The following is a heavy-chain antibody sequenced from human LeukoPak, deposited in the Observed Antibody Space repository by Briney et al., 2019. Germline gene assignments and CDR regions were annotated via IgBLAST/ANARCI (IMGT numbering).Heavy chain of an antibody. D-gene: IGHD2-2*01. CDR2: NVNSGST. Sequence: PSQSLSLTCTVSGDSISTGGYYWAWIRQHRERGLEWIGFNVNSGSTHYNPSLQSRVTISVDTSKNQFSLNLNSVTAADTAVYYCARVIVVVPIGVYHYYAMDVWGQGTTVTVSS. V-gene: IGHV4-31*03. CDR1: GDSISTGGYY. CDR3: ARVIVVVPIGVYHYYAMDV. J-gene: IGHJ6*02.